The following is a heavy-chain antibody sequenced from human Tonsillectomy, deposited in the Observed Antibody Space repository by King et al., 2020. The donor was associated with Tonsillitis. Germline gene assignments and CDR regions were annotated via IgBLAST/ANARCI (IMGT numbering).Heavy chain of an antibody. CDR3: ARARYCGGDCSVSVDY. CDR2: INNDGSST. CDR1: GFTFSSYW. V-gene: IGHV3-74*01. J-gene: IGHJ4*02. Sequence: VQLVESGGGLVQPGGSRRLSWAASGFTFSSYWMHWVRQAPGKGQVLVLRINNDGSSTSYAASVKVRFTSSMDNAKNTLYLQMNSLRAEDTAVYYCARARYCGGDCSVSVDYWGQGTLVTVSS. D-gene: IGHD2-21*01.